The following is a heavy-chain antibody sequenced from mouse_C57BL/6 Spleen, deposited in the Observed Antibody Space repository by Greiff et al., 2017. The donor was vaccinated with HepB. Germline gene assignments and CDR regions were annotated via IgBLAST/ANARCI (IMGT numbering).Heavy chain of an antibody. Sequence: VKQSCKASGYTFTSYWMHWVKQRPGHGLEWIGAIEPSDSYTNYNQKFKGKSTLTVNKSSSTAYMQHSSITSEDSAVYYLARSEIYYGNYDYFDYWGQGTTLTVSS. CDR3: ARSEIYYGNYDYFDY. V-gene: IGHV1-69*01. CDR2: IEPSDSYT. D-gene: IGHD2-1*01. J-gene: IGHJ2*01. CDR1: GYTFTSYW.